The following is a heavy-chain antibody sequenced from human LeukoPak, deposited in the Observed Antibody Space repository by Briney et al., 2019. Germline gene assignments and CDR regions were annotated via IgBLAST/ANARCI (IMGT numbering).Heavy chain of an antibody. Sequence: PSETLSLTCTVSGGSISSYYWSWVRQTPGKGLEWVSVIYSGGATFYADSVKGRFTISRDNSKNTVHLQMNSLRAEDTAVYYCASGGKYCTGGACYGDWGQGTLVTVSS. CDR1: GGSISSYY. CDR3: ASGGKYCTGGACYGD. CDR2: IYSGGAT. J-gene: IGHJ4*02. D-gene: IGHD2-8*02. V-gene: IGHV3-53*01.